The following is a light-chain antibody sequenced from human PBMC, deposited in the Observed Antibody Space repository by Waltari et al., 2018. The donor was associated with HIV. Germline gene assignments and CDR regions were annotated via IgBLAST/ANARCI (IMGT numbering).Light chain of an antibody. CDR1: SSNIGAGYD. V-gene: IGLV1-40*01. Sequence: QSVLTQPPSVSGAPGQRVTISCTGSSSNIGAGYDVHWSQPLPGTAPKVLIYGNSNRPSGVPDRFSGSKSGTSASLAITGLQAEDEADYYCQSYDSNLSGATVFGTGTKVTVL. CDR2: GNS. J-gene: IGLJ1*01. CDR3: QSYDSNLSGATV.